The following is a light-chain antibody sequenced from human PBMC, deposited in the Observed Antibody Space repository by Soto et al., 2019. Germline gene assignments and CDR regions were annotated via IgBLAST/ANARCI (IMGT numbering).Light chain of an antibody. J-gene: IGKJ1*01. Sequence: DVVMTQSPLSLPVTLGQPASISCRSSQSLVYSDGNTYLNWFQQRPGQSPRRLIYKVSNRDSGVPVRFRGSGSGTDVTLKIMRVDAENVGVYYCMQGTHWHRTFGQVNNVKSK. CDR3: MQGTHWHRT. V-gene: IGKV2-30*01. CDR1: QSLVYSDGNTY. CDR2: KVS.